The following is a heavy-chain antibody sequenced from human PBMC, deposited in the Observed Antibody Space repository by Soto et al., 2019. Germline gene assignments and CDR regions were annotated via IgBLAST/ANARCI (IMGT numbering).Heavy chain of an antibody. J-gene: IGHJ6*02. D-gene: IGHD3-10*01. CDR2: INPNSGGT. CDR3: ARTAITMVRGVNYYYGMDV. CDR1: GYTFTGYY. Sequence: VASVKVSCKASGYTFTGYYMHWVRQAPGQGLEWMGWINPNSGGTNYAQKFQGRVTMTRDTSISTAYMELSRLRSDDTAVYYCARTAITMVRGVNYYYGMDVWGQGTTVTVSS. V-gene: IGHV1-2*02.